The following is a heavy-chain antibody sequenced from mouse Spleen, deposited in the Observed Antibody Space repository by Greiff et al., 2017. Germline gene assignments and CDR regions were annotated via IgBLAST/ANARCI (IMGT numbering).Heavy chain of an antibody. V-gene: IGHV5-6*02. J-gene: IGHJ2*01. Sequence: DVMLVESGGDLVKPGGSLKLSCAASGFTFSSYGMSWVRQTPDKRLEWVATISSGGSYTYYPDSVKGRFTISRDNAKNTLYLQLSSLKSEDTAMYYCATLWDGDYFDYWGQGTTLTVSS. CDR3: ATLWDGDYFDY. CDR2: ISSGGSYT. CDR1: GFTFSSYG. D-gene: IGHD4-1*01.